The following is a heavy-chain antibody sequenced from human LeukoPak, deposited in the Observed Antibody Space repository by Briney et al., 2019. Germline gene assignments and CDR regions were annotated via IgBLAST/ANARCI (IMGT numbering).Heavy chain of an antibody. CDR3: ARHGITMVRGVISWFDP. CDR1: GGSISSYS. D-gene: IGHD3-10*01. Sequence: ASETLSLTCTVSGGSISSYSWSWIRQPPGKGLEWIGYIYHSGNANYNPSLKSRVTISVDTSKNQFSLKLSSVTAADTAVYYCARHGITMVRGVISWFDPWGQGTLVTVSS. CDR2: IYHSGNA. V-gene: IGHV4-59*08. J-gene: IGHJ5*02.